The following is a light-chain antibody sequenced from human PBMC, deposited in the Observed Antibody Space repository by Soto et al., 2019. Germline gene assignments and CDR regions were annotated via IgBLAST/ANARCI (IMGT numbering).Light chain of an antibody. V-gene: IGKV3-15*01. J-gene: IGKJ5*01. CDR3: QQYNTWPPIT. CDR1: QSVRSN. Sequence: EIVMTQSPATLSVSPGERATLSCRASQSVRSNLAWYQQKPGQAPRLLIYGASTRATGIPARFSGTGSGTEFTLTISSLQSEEFAVYYCQQYNTWPPITFGQGTRLEIK. CDR2: GAS.